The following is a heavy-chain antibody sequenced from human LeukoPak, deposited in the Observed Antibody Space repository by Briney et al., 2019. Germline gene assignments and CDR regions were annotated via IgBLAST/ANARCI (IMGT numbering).Heavy chain of an antibody. Sequence: AASVKVSCKVSGYTLTELSMHWVRQAPGKGLEWMGGFDPEDGETIYAQKFQGRVTMTEDTSTDTAYIELSSLRSEDTAVYYCATKLWFGKTVFDYWGQGTLATVSS. CDR3: ATKLWFGKTVFDY. V-gene: IGHV1-24*01. CDR1: GYTLTELS. D-gene: IGHD3-10*01. J-gene: IGHJ4*02. CDR2: FDPEDGET.